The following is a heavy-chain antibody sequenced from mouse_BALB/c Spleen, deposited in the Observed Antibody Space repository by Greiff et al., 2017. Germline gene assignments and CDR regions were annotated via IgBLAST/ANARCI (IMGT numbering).Heavy chain of an antibody. J-gene: IGHJ3*01. CDR1: GYTFTSYY. V-gene: IGHV1S81*02. D-gene: IGHD2-3*01. CDR3: TRFDGYRVMAY. Sequence: VQLQQPGAELVKPGASVKLSCKASGYTFTSYYMYWVKQRPGQGLEWIGGINPSNGGTNFNEKFKSKATLTVDKSSSTAYMQLSSLTSEDSAVYYCTRFDGYRVMAYWGQGTLVTVSA. CDR2: INPSNGGT.